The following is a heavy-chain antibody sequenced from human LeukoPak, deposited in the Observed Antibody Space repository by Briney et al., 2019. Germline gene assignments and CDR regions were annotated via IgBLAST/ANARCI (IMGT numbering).Heavy chain of an antibody. D-gene: IGHD6-13*01. Sequence: GGSLRLSCAASGFTFDEYVMHWVRQAPGQGLEWVANIKQDGSAKYYVDSVKGRFTISRDNAKNSLYLQMNSLRAEDTAVYYCAREGITAAADYWGQGTLVTVSS. CDR2: IKQDGSAK. CDR3: AREGITAAADY. J-gene: IGHJ4*02. V-gene: IGHV3-7*01. CDR1: GFTFDEYV.